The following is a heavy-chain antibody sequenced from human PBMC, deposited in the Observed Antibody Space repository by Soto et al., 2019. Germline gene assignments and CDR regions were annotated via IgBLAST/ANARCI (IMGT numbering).Heavy chain of an antibody. CDR3: ARGKGNYYYYYMDV. CDR2: INHSGST. J-gene: IGHJ6*03. Sequence: QVQLQQWGAGLLKPSETLSLTCAVYGGSFSGYYWSWIRQPPGKGLEWIGEINHSGSTNYNPSLKSRVTITVDTSKNQFSLKLSSVTAADTAAYYCARGKGNYYYYYMDVWGKGTTVTVSS. V-gene: IGHV4-34*01. CDR1: GGSFSGYY.